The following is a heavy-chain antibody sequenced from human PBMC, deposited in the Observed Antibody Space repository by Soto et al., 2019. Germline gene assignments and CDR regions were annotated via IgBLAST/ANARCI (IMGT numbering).Heavy chain of an antibody. D-gene: IGHD2-8*01. CDR3: ARRGDCTNGVCYYGMYV. V-gene: IGHV4-39*07. J-gene: IGHJ6*04. CDR1: SASIISSSYT. CDR2: IYHSGST. Sequence: SETLSLTCTVSSASIISSSYTWVLIRQPPGKGLEWIGEIYHSGSTNYNPSLKSRVTISVDKSKNQFSLKLSSVTAADTAVYYCARRGDCTNGVCYYGMYVCGKGTTVTVYS.